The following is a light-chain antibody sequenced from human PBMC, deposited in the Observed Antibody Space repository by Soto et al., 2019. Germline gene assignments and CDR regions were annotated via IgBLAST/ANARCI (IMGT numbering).Light chain of an antibody. V-gene: IGLV2-14*01. CDR1: SSDVGGYDY. Sequence: QSVLTQPASVSGSPGQSITISCTGTSSDVGGYDYVSWYQLHPGKAPKLMVFEVSNRPSGVSYRFSGSKSGNTASLTISGLQAEDEADYYCQSYDSSLSGYVFGTGTKLTVL. J-gene: IGLJ1*01. CDR3: QSYDSSLSGYV. CDR2: EVS.